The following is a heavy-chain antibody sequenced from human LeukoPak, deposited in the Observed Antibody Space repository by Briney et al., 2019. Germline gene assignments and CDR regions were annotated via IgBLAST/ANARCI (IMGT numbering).Heavy chain of an antibody. V-gene: IGHV3-7*01. J-gene: IGHJ4*02. CDR2: INQDGSQT. CDR1: GFAFSDYW. D-gene: IGHD5-12*01. CDR3: ARDSSPRYSGYDWVF. Sequence: GGSLRLSCTASGFAFSDYWMSWVRQAPGKGLEWLANINQDGSQTSYVDSVRGRFTVSRDNAKNSLYPRMNSLRADDTAMYYCARDSSPRYSGYDWVFWGRGTLVTVSS.